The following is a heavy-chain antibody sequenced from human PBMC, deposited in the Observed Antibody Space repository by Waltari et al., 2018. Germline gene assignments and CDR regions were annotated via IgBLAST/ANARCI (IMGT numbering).Heavy chain of an antibody. CDR2: INQNSGGT. Sequence: QVQLVQSGAEVKKPGASVKVSCKASGYTFTGYYMHWVRQAPGKGLAGRGWINQNSGGTKHAQKVQGRGTMTRDTSISTAYMELSRLRSDDTAVYYCARAPNKIAAAKDWGQGTLVTVSS. V-gene: IGHV1-2*02. D-gene: IGHD6-13*01. J-gene: IGHJ4*02. CDR1: GYTFTGYY. CDR3: ARAPNKIAAAKD.